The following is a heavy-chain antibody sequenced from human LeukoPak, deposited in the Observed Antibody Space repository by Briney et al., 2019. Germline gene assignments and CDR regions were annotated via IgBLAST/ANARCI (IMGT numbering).Heavy chain of an antibody. Sequence: ASVKVSCKSSGFTFTDEYIHWVRQAPGQGLEWMGWINPYSGAINYAQKFQGRVTLTRDTSISTAYMELSRLTSGDTAVYYCARDPKSQLLLDYWGQGTLVTVSS. CDR3: ARDPKSQLLLDY. V-gene: IGHV1-2*02. D-gene: IGHD2-2*01. J-gene: IGHJ4*02. CDR1: GFTFTDEY. CDR2: INPYSGAI.